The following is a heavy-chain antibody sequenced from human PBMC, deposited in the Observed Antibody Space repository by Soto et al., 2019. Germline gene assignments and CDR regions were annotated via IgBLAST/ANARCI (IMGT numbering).Heavy chain of an antibody. Sequence: QVQLVQSGAEGKKPGASVKVSCKASGYTFNAYAIHWVRQAPGQRLEWMGWINVANGHTRESQKFQGRVTITRDTSATTAYMELSSLRSEDTAVYYCARGPAYDYWGQGTLVTVSS. V-gene: IGHV1-3*01. CDR3: ARGPAYDY. J-gene: IGHJ4*02. CDR2: INVANGHT. CDR1: GYTFNAYA.